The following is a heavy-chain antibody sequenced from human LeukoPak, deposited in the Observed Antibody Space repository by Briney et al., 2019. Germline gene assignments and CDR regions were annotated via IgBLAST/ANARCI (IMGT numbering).Heavy chain of an antibody. CDR3: TQNLVAAAGDH. V-gene: IGHV3-7*01. CDR2: IKPDGSVG. J-gene: IGHJ4*02. Sequence: HPGGSLRLSCAASGFTFSNYWMTWVRQAPGKGLEWVANIKPDGSVGYYVDSVRGRFIISRDNAGNSLYLRMNSLRVEDTAVYYCTQNLVAAAGDHWGQGTLLIVSS. D-gene: IGHD6-13*01. CDR1: GFTFSNYW.